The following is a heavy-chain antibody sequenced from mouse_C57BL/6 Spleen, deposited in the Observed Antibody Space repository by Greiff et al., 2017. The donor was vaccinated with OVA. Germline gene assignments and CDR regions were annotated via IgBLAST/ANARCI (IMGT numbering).Heavy chain of an antibody. Sequence: DVKLVEPGGDLVKPGGSLKLSCAASGFTFSSYGMSWVRQTPDKRLEWVATISSGGSYTYYPDSVKGRFTISRDNAKNTLYLQMSSLKSEDTAMYYCARRNDEDYAMDYWGQGTSVTVSS. V-gene: IGHV5-6*02. CDR2: ISSGGSYT. CDR3: ARRNDEDYAMDY. J-gene: IGHJ4*01. D-gene: IGHD2-12*01. CDR1: GFTFSSYG.